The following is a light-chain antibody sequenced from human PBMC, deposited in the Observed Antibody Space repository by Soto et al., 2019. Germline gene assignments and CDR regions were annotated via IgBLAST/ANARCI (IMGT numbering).Light chain of an antibody. V-gene: IGKV1-27*01. CDR1: QDISTY. CDR3: QKYDNAPLT. CDR2: AAY. Sequence: DIQMIQAPSSLSASVGDRVTITCRARQDISTYLAWYQQKPGKVPKLLISAAYTLQSGVPPRFSGSGSGTDFTLTISSLQPEDVATYYCQKYDNAPLTFGGGTKVEIK. J-gene: IGKJ4*01.